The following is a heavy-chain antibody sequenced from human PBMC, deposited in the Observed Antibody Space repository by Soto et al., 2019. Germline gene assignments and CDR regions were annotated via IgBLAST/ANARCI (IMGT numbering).Heavy chain of an antibody. D-gene: IGHD6-6*01. CDR3: ARGPDGSSSSSRYYWYFDL. CDR1: GGTFSSYA. CDR2: IIPIFGTA. V-gene: IGHV1-69*01. J-gene: IGHJ2*01. Sequence: QVQLVQSGAEVKKPGSSVKVSCKASGGTFSSYAISWVRQAPGQGLEWMGGIIPIFGTANYAQKFQGRVTITAAESTSTAYMELSSLRSEDTAVYYCARGPDGSSSSSRYYWYFDLWGRGTLVTVSS.